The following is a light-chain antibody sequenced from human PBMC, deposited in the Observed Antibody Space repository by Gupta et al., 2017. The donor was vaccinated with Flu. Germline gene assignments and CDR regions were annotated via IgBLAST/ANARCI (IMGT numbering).Light chain of an antibody. V-gene: IGLV3-21*03. CDR3: QVWDTGNAGHV. CDR2: DDR. J-gene: IGLJ1*01. CDR1: KIRSKS. Sequence: GKTATITSGGNKIRSKSVHWYQQRPGQAAVLVVYDDRQRPSGIPERFSGSNSGNTATLAISGVEAGDEAVYYCQVWDTGNAGHVFGPGTQVTVL.